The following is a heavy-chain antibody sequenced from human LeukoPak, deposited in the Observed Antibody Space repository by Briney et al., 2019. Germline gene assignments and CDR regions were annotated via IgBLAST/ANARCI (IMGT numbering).Heavy chain of an antibody. Sequence: ASVKVSFKASGYTFTDYYMHWVRQAPGQGREGMGWINPNSGGTNYAQKFQGRVTMTRDTSISTAYMELSRLRSDDTAVYYCARDRDSSGYSKYYFDYWGQGTLVTVSS. CDR2: INPNSGGT. V-gene: IGHV1-2*02. CDR1: GYTFTDYY. CDR3: ARDRDSSGYSKYYFDY. J-gene: IGHJ4*02. D-gene: IGHD3-22*01.